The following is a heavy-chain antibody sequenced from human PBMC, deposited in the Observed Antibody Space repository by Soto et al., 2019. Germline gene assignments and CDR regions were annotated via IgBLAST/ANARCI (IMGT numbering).Heavy chain of an antibody. CDR3: ARQADFSGGSCYSEGYFQH. CDR2: IYPGDSDT. CDR1: GYSFTSYW. D-gene: IGHD2-15*01. Sequence: GESLKISCKGSGYSFTSYWIGWVRQMPGKGLEWMGIIYPGDSDTRYSPSFQGQVTISADKSISTAYLQWSSLKASDTAMYYCARQADFSGGSCYSEGYFQHWGQGTLVTVSS. J-gene: IGHJ1*01. V-gene: IGHV5-51*01.